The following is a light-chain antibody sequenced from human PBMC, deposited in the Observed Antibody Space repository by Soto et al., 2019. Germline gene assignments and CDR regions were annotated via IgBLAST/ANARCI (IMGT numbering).Light chain of an antibody. V-gene: IGKV1D-12*01. J-gene: IGKJ1*01. Sequence: DIQMTQSPSSVSASVGDRVTITCRASQDISNWLAWYQQKPGKAPELLIYAASSLQSGVPSRFSGSGSGTDFTLTITSLQPEDFATYFCQQANSFPWTFGQGTKVDIK. CDR3: QQANSFPWT. CDR2: AAS. CDR1: QDISNW.